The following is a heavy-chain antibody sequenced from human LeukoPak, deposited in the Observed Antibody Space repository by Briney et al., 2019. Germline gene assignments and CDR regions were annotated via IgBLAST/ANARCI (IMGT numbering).Heavy chain of an antibody. CDR1: GGSISTYY. Sequence: SETLSPTCTVSGGSISTYYWSWLRQPPGKGLEWLGNVYYSGSTNYNPSLKSRVTISVDTSNNQFSLMLSSVTAADTAVYYCAREGMAIGFARFPIFDYWGQGTLVTVSS. CDR3: AREGMAIGFARFPIFDY. CDR2: VYYSGST. V-gene: IGHV4-59*01. J-gene: IGHJ4*02. D-gene: IGHD3-3*01.